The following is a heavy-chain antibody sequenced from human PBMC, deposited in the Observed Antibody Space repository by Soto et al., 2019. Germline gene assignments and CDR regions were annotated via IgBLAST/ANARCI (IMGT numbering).Heavy chain of an antibody. CDR1: GYRFTSYG. Sequence: QVQLVQSGAEVKKPGASVKVSCKASGYRFTSYGISWVRQAPGQGPEWMGWISGHNGNTNHPQSLQGRVTMTTDTSRNTAYMELRSLRSDDTAVYYCARHRFNYYDDTVYYYFDYWGQGTLVTVSS. J-gene: IGHJ4*02. CDR2: ISGHNGNT. D-gene: IGHD3-22*01. V-gene: IGHV1-18*04. CDR3: ARHRFNYYDDTVYYYFDY.